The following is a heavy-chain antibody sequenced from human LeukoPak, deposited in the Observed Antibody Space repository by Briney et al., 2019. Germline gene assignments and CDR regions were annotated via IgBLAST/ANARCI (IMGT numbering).Heavy chain of an antibody. CDR2: IWYDGSNK. CDR3: AKDLYYDSSGPFDY. V-gene: IGHV3-33*06. D-gene: IGHD3-22*01. J-gene: IGHJ4*02. CDR1: GFTFSSYS. Sequence: GGSLRLSCAASGFTFSSYSMNWVRQAPGKGLEWVAVIWYDGSNKYYADSVKGRFTISRDNSKNTLYLQMNSLRAEDTAVYYCAKDLYYDSSGPFDYWGQGTLVTVSS.